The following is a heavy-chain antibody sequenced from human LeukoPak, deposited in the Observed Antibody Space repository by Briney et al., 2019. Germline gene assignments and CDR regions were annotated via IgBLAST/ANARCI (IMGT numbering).Heavy chain of an antibody. J-gene: IGHJ4*02. CDR1: GGSISSYY. CDR2: IYYSGST. V-gene: IGHV4-59*01. D-gene: IGHD6-13*01. CDR3: ARDPLRRGSSWSTDDY. Sequence: PSETLSLTCTVSGGSISSYYWSWIRQPPGKGLEWIGYIYYSGSTNYNPSLKSRVTISVDTSKNQFSLKLSSVTAADTAVYYCARDPLRRGSSWSTDDYWGQGTLVTVSS.